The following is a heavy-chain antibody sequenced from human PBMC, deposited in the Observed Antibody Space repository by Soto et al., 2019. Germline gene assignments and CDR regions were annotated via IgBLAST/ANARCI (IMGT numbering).Heavy chain of an antibody. CDR1: GGSIRGNIYY. CDR3: ATPYGSGSYPGWWYY. CDR2: IYYSGST. D-gene: IGHD3-10*01. V-gene: IGHV4-39*01. Sequence: QLQLQESGPGLVKPSETLSLTCTVSGGSIRGNIYYWGWMRQPPGKGLEWIGSIYYSGSTYYNPPLKSRATISVNTYKNQSTPKLSSVTAADTAVYYWATPYGSGSYPGWWYYWGQGTLATVSS. J-gene: IGHJ4*02.